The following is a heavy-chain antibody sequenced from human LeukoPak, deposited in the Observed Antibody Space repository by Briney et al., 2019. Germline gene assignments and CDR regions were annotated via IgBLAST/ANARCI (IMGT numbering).Heavy chain of an antibody. CDR2: INHSGST. D-gene: IGHD2-15*01. CDR1: GGSFSGYY. V-gene: IGHV4-34*01. Sequence: SETLSLTCAVYGGSFSGYYWSWIRQPPGKGLEWIREINHSGSTNYNPSLKGRVTISVDTSKTQFSLKLSSVTDADTAVYYCARGYFKPYCSGGSCYPYFDYWGQGTLVTVSS. CDR3: ARGYFKPYCSGGSCYPYFDY. J-gene: IGHJ4*02.